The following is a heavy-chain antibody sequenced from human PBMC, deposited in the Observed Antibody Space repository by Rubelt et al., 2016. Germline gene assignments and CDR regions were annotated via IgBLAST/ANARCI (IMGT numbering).Heavy chain of an antibody. CDR2: LSAYNGNT. Sequence: QVQLVQSGAEVKKPGASVKVSCKASGYTFTSYGISWVRQAPAQGLEWMGWLSAYNGNTNEAQKLHVRCTVTTDTSTSTAYMELRSLRSDDTAVYYSARDIHFGYWGQGTLVAVSS. V-gene: IGHV1-18*01. CDR3: ARDIHFGY. D-gene: IGHD2-2*02. CDR1: GYTFTSYG. J-gene: IGHJ4*02.